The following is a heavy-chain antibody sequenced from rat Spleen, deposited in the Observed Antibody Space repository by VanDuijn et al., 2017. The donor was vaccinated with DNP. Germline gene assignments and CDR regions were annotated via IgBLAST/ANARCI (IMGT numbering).Heavy chain of an antibody. V-gene: IGHV5S13*01. CDR1: GFTYNNYV. D-gene: IGHD1-12*03. CDR2: ISTGGGDT. J-gene: IGHJ2*01. Sequence: EVQLVESGGGLVQPGRSLKLSCAASGFTYNNYVMAWVRQAPTMGLEWVASISTGGGDTYYRDSMRGRFTISRDNAKNTQYLQMDSLRSEDTATYYCARGGDGYDYWGQGVMVTVSS. CDR3: ARGGDGYDY.